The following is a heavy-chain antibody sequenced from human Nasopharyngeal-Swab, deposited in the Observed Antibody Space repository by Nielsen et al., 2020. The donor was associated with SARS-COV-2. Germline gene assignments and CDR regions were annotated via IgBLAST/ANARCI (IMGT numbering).Heavy chain of an antibody. Sequence: GESLKISCTASGFTFSNYGIHWVRQAPGKGLEWVAVIGYNGSDKYYADSVKGRFTISRDNSENTLYLQMNSLRAEDTAVYYCTTDPPGYYDFWSGWADIWGQGTMVTVSS. CDR3: TTDPPGYYDFWSGWADI. CDR2: IGYNGSDK. D-gene: IGHD3-3*01. CDR1: GFTFSNYG. V-gene: IGHV3-33*01. J-gene: IGHJ3*02.